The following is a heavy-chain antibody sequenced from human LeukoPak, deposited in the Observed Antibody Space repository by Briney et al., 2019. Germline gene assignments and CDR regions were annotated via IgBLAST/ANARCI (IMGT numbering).Heavy chain of an antibody. D-gene: IGHD3-22*01. CDR3: ARVGEITMIVVDTDY. J-gene: IGHJ4*02. CDR1: GYTFPSYG. V-gene: IGHV1-18*01. CDR2: ISAYNGNT. Sequence: ASVKVSCKASGYTFPSYGISWVRQAPGQGLEWMGWISAYNGNTNYAQKLQGRVTMTTDTSTSTAYMELRSLRSDDTAVYYCARVGEITMIVVDTDYWGQGTLVTVSS.